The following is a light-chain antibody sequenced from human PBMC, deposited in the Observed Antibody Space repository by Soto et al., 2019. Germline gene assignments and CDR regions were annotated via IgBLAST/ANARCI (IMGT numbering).Light chain of an antibody. Sequence: EIVFTQSPATLSLSPGERATLSCRASESVSSSYLAWYQQKPGQAPRLLIYGASRRASGIPDRFTGSGSGTDFTLTISRLEPEDFAVYYCQQYAGSPPWTFGQGTKVDIK. CDR3: QQYAGSPPWT. CDR2: GAS. J-gene: IGKJ1*01. CDR1: ESVSSSY. V-gene: IGKV3-20*01.